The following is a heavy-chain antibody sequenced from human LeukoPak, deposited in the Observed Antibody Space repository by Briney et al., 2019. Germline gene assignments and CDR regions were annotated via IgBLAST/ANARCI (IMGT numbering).Heavy chain of an antibody. D-gene: IGHD2-15*01. V-gene: IGHV4-61*02. Sequence: SQTLSLTCTVSGGSISSGSYYWSWIRQPAGKGLEWIGRIYTSGSTNYNPSLKSRVTISVDTSKNHFSLKLSSVTAADTAVYYCARAQVVVAAPRYYYYYMDVWGKGTTVTVSS. CDR1: GGSISSGSYY. CDR2: IYTSGST. J-gene: IGHJ6*03. CDR3: ARAQVVVAAPRYYYYYMDV.